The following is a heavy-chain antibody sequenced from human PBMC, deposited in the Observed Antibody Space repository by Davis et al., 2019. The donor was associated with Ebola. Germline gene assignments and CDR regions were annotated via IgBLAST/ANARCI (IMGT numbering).Heavy chain of an antibody. CDR2: MYFSVNALT. D-gene: IGHD2-8*01. CDR1: GGSISRRPFH. CDR3: ASQLGYCTNGVCYITLNWFDP. J-gene: IGHJ5*02. Sequence: SETLSLTCTVSGGSISRRPFHLGWIRQTPGKGLEWIGSMYFSVNALTYHNPSLNSRVTISVDTSKNQFSLKLSSVTAADTAVYYCASQLGYCTNGVCYITLNWFDPWGQGTLVTVSS. V-gene: IGHV4-39*01.